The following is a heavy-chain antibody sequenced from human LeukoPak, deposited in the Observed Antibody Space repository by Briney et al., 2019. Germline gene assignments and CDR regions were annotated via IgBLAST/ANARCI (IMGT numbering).Heavy chain of an antibody. Sequence: PSETLSLTCTVSGGSISSYYWSWIRQPPGKGLEWIGYIYYSGSTNYNPSLKSRVTISVDTSKNQFSLKLSSVTAADTAVYYCARMSGYYFGAFDIWGQGTMVTVSS. CDR2: IYYSGST. J-gene: IGHJ3*02. CDR1: GGSISSYY. V-gene: IGHV4-59*01. D-gene: IGHD3-22*01. CDR3: ARMSGYYFGAFDI.